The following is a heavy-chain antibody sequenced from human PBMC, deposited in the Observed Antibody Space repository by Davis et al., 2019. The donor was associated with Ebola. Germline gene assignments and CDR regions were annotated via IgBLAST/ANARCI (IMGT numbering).Heavy chain of an antibody. CDR2: INPNSGGT. D-gene: IGHD5-24*01. J-gene: IGHJ6*02. V-gene: IGHV1-2*02. CDR3: AREGERWLQLYYYYGMDV. Sequence: ASVKVSCKASGYTFTGYYMHWVRQAPGQGLEWMGWINPNSGGTNYAQKFQGRVTMTRDTSISTAYMELSSLRSEDTAVYYCAREGERWLQLYYYYGMDVWGQGTTVTVSS. CDR1: GYTFTGYY.